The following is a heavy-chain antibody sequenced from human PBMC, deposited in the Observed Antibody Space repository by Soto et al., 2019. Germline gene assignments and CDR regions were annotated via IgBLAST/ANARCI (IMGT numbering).Heavy chain of an antibody. D-gene: IGHD5-12*01. J-gene: IGHJ6*02. CDR2: IYYSGST. V-gene: IGHV4-59*01. CDR1: GGSISSYY. Sequence: SETLSLTCTVSGGSISSYYWSWIRQPPGKGLEWIGYIYYSGSTNYNPSLKSRVTISVDTSKNQFSLKLSSVTAADTAVYYCARGLEMATPTPVWGQGTTVTVSS. CDR3: ARGLEMATPTPV.